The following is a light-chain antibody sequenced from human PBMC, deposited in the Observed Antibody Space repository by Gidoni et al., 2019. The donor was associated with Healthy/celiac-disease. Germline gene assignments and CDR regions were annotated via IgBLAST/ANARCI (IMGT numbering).Light chain of an antibody. Sequence: QSALTQPASVSGSPGQSITISCTGTSSDVGGYNYVSGYQQHPGKAPNLMIYEVSNRPSGVSNRFSGSKSGNTASLTISGLQAEDEADYYCSSYTSSSTRVFGTGTKVTVL. J-gene: IGLJ1*01. V-gene: IGLV2-14*01. CDR1: SSDVGGYNY. CDR3: SSYTSSSTRV. CDR2: EVS.